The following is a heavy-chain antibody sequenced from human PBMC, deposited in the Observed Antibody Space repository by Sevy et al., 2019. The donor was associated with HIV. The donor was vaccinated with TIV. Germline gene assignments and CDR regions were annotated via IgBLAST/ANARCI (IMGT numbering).Heavy chain of an antibody. CDR1: GYTFTSYG. D-gene: IGHD1-26*01. Sequence: ASVQVSCKTFGYTFTSYGISWVRQAPGQGLEWMGWISTYNGDTNSAQKLQGRVTMTTDTSTSTAYMELRSLRSDDTAVYYCARAPSGSQGPGQYFHHWGQGTLVTVSS. V-gene: IGHV1-18*01. CDR3: ARAPSGSQGPGQYFHH. J-gene: IGHJ1*01. CDR2: ISTYNGDT.